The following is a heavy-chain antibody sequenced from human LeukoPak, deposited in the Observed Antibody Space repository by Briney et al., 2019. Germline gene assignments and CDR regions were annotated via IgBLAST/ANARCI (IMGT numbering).Heavy chain of an antibody. Sequence: ASVKVSCKASGYTFTGYYMHWVRQAPGQGLEWMGWINPNSGGTNYAQKFQGRVTMTRDTSISTAYMELSRLRSDDTAVYYCARDLVDTVAPKRDYWGQGTLVTVSS. J-gene: IGHJ4*02. D-gene: IGHD5-12*01. CDR2: INPNSGGT. V-gene: IGHV1-2*02. CDR3: ARDLVDTVAPKRDY. CDR1: GYTFTGYY.